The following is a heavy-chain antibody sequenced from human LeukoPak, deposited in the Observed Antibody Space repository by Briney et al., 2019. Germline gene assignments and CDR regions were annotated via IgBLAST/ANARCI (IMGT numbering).Heavy chain of an antibody. D-gene: IGHD6-19*01. CDR3: AKDQWLVPNYFDY. CDR1: GFTFDDYA. J-gene: IGHJ4*02. V-gene: IGHV3-9*01. CDR2: ISWNSGSI. Sequence: GGPLRLSCASSGFTFDDYAMHWVRQAPGRGLEGVSGISWNSGSIGYADSVKGRFTISRDNAKNSLYLQMNSLRAEDTALYYCAKDQWLVPNYFDYWGQGTLVTVSS.